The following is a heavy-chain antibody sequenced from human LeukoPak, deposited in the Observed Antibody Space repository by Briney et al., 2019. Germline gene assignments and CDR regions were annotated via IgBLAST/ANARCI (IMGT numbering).Heavy chain of an antibody. CDR3: AKDGTGSSGWYYYYYYMDV. V-gene: IGHV3-33*06. J-gene: IGHJ6*03. D-gene: IGHD6-19*01. CDR2: IWYDGSNK. CDR1: GFTFSSYG. Sequence: GRSLRLSCAASGFTFSSYGMHWVRQAPGKGLEWVAVIWYDGSNKYYADSVKGRFTISRDNSKNTLYLQMNSLRAEDTAVYYCAKDGTGSSGWYYYYYYMDVGQRDHGHRLL.